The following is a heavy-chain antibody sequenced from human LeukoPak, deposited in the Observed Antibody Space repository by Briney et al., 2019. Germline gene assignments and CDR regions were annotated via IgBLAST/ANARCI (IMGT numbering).Heavy chain of an antibody. Sequence: PGGSLRLSCAASGFTFSSYWMSWVRQAPGKGLEWVANINEDGSEKYYVDSVKGRFTISRDNAKNSLYLQMNSLRAEDTALYYCAKDKGAGYYGSGSYYSTYYGMDVWGQGTTVTVSS. D-gene: IGHD3-10*01. CDR3: AKDKGAGYYGSGSYYSTYYGMDV. V-gene: IGHV3-7*03. CDR2: INEDGSEK. CDR1: GFTFSSYW. J-gene: IGHJ6*02.